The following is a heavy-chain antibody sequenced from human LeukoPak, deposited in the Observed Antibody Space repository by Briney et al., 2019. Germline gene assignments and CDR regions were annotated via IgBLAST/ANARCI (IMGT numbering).Heavy chain of an antibody. J-gene: IGHJ4*02. V-gene: IGHV3-48*02. D-gene: IGHD5-12*01. CDR1: GFSFNSYS. CDR3: ARDRGTGYSGYDYSDY. Sequence: PGGSLRLSCAASGFSFNSYSMNWVRQAPGQGLEWVSYISSGSRTIYYADSVKGRITISRDNAKNSLYLQMNSLRDEDTAVYYCARDRGTGYSGYDYSDYWGQGTLVTVSS. CDR2: ISSGSRTI.